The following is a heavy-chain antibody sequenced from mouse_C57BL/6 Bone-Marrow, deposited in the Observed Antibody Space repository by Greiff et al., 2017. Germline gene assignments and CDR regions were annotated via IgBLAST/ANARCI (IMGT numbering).Heavy chain of an antibody. CDR2: IRNKANGYTT. V-gene: IGHV7-3*01. CDR1: GFTFTDYY. CDR3: ARGPPCYYDYGFAY. J-gene: IGHJ3*01. Sequence: EVKLMESGGGLVQPGGSLSLSCAASGFTFTDYYMSWVRQPPGKALEWLGFIRNKANGYTTEYSASVKGRFTISRDTSQSILYLQMNALRAEDSATYYCARGPPCYYDYGFAYGGRGTLVTVSA. D-gene: IGHD2-4*01.